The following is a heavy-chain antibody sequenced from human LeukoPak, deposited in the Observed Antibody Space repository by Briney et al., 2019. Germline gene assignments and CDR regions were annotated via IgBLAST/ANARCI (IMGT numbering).Heavy chain of an antibody. Sequence: GASVKVSCKASGYTFTSYGISWVRQAPGQGLEWMGWISAYNGNTNYAQKLQGRVTMTTDTSTSTAYMGLRSLRSDDTAVYYCARVYCSSTSCLEADYWGQGTLVTVSS. J-gene: IGHJ4*02. V-gene: IGHV1-18*04. CDR3: ARVYCSSTSCLEADY. D-gene: IGHD2-2*01. CDR2: ISAYNGNT. CDR1: GYTFTSYG.